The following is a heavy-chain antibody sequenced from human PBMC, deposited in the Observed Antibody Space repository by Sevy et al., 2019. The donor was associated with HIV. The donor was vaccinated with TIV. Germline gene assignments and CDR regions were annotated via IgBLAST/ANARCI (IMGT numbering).Heavy chain of an antibody. Sequence: ASVKVSCKASGYTFTGYYMHWVRQAPGQGLEWMGWINPNSGGTNYAQKFQGRVTMTRDTSISTAYMELSRLRSDDTAVYYCARDQSYGKGAFDIWGQGTMVTVSS. CDR1: GYTFTGYY. J-gene: IGHJ3*02. V-gene: IGHV1-2*02. CDR3: ARDQSYGKGAFDI. CDR2: INPNSGGT. D-gene: IGHD5-18*01.